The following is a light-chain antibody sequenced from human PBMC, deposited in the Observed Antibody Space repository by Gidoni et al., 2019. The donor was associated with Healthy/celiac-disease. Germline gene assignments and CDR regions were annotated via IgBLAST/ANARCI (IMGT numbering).Light chain of an antibody. CDR3: QQYDNLPWYT. Sequence: DIQMTQSPSSLSASVGDRVTITCQASQDISNYLNWYQQKPGKAPKLLIYDASNLETGVPSRFSGSGSVTDFTFTISSLQPEDIATYYCQQYDNLPWYTFGQGTKLEIK. V-gene: IGKV1-33*01. CDR1: QDISNY. J-gene: IGKJ2*01. CDR2: DAS.